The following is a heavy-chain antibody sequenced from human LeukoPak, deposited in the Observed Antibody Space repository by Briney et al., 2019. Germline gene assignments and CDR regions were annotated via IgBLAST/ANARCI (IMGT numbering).Heavy chain of an antibody. Sequence: GGSLRLSCAASGFTFDDYGMSWVRQAPGKGLEWVSGLNRNGDITGYADSVKGRFIISRDNAKNSLYLQMNSLRAEDTAVYYCAKDVHDGDCYFDYWGQGTLVTVSS. D-gene: IGHD4-17*01. V-gene: IGHV3-20*04. J-gene: IGHJ4*02. CDR1: GFTFDDYG. CDR2: LNRNGDIT. CDR3: AKDVHDGDCYFDY.